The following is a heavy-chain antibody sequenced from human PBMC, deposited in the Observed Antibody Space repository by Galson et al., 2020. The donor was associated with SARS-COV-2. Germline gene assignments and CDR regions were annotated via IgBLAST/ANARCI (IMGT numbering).Heavy chain of an antibody. CDR1: GGSTTSPDYF. D-gene: IGHD1-26*01. CDR2: INSSGNT. CDR3: ASAGGNYGYYFDN. J-gene: IGHJ4*02. V-gene: IGHV4-30-4*01. Sequence: SETLSLTCTVSGGSTTSPDYFWSWIRQPPGRGLEWIAYINSSGNTYYNPSLKTRTSMSVDTSKNQFSLKLSSVTAADTAVYFCASAGGNYGYYFDNWGQGTLVTVSS.